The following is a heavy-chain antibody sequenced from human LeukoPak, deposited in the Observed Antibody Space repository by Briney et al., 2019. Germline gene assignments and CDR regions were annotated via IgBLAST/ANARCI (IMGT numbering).Heavy chain of an antibody. Sequence: GGSLRLSCAASGFTFGSIHMSWVRQAPGKGLEWVSVIYGGGSTYYADSVKGRFTISRDNSKNTLYLQMNSLRAEDTAVYYCARGSGYYLGNYWGQGTLVTVSS. J-gene: IGHJ4*02. D-gene: IGHD3-22*01. CDR3: ARGSGYYLGNY. CDR1: GFTFGSIH. V-gene: IGHV3-53*01. CDR2: IYGGGST.